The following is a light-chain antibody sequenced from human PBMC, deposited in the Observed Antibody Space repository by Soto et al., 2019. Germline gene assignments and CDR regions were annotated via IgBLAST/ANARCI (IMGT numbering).Light chain of an antibody. CDR1: QTISSW. CDR3: QQLNNYPRT. J-gene: IGKJ1*01. Sequence: DIQMTQSPSSLSASVGDRVIITCRASQTISSWLAWYQQKPGKAPKLLIYKASTLKSGVPSRFSGSGSGTEFTLTISSLQPEDFATYYCQQLNNYPRTFGQGTKVDI. V-gene: IGKV1-5*03. CDR2: KAS.